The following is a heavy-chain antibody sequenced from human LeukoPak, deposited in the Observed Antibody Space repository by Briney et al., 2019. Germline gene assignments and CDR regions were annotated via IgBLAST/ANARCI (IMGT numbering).Heavy chain of an antibody. CDR2: IYYSGGT. V-gene: IGHV4-59*01. Sequence: SETLSLTCTVSGGSISSYYWSWIRQPPGKGLEWIGYIYYSGGTNYNPSLKSRVTISVDTSKNQFSLKLSSVTAADTAVYYCARVEGGFDYWGQGTLVTVSS. CDR3: ARVEGGFDY. CDR1: GGSISSYY. D-gene: IGHD3-16*01. J-gene: IGHJ4*02.